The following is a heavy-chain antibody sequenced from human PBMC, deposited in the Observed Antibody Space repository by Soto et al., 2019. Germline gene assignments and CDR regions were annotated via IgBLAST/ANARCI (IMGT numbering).Heavy chain of an antibody. CDR3: ARGGVPAAFYYYYGMDV. CDR2: TYYRSKWYN. Sequence: SQTLSLTCAISGDSVSSNSAAWNWIRQSPSRGLEWLGRTYYRSKWYNDYAVPVKSRITINPDTSKNQFSLQLNSVTPEDTAVYYCARGGVPAAFYYYYGMDVWGQGTTVTVSS. D-gene: IGHD2-2*01. CDR1: GDSVSSNSAA. J-gene: IGHJ6*02. V-gene: IGHV6-1*01.